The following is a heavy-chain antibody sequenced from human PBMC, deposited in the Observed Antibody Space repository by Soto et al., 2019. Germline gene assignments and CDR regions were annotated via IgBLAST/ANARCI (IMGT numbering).Heavy chain of an antibody. CDR3: AHRPGYSSGWIAFDI. J-gene: IGHJ3*02. V-gene: IGHV4-30-2*02. CDR1: GGSISSGGYS. CDR2: IYHSGST. Sequence: TLSLTCAVSGGSISSGGYSWSWIRQPPGKGLEWIGYIYHSGSTYYNPSLKSRLTIAKDTSKNQVVLTMTNMDPVDTATYYCAHRPGYSSGWIAFDIWGQGTMVTVSS. D-gene: IGHD6-19*01.